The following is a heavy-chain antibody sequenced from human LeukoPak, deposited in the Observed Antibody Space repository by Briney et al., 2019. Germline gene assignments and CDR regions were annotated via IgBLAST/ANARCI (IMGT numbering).Heavy chain of an antibody. D-gene: IGHD2-21*01. Sequence: SQTLSLTCTVSGGSISSGDYYWSWIRQPPGKGLEWIGYIYYSGSTYYNPSLKSRVTISVDTSKNQFSLKLSSVTAADTAVYYCAREYCGGDCSTHYYYYYMDVWGKGTTVTVSS. CDR1: GGSISSGDYY. V-gene: IGHV4-30-4*08. CDR2: IYYSGST. CDR3: AREYCGGDCSTHYYYYYMDV. J-gene: IGHJ6*03.